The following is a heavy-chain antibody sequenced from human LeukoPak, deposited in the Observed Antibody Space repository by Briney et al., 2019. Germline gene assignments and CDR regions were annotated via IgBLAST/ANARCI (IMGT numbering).Heavy chain of an antibody. CDR3: ARNGGGRYCSSTSCFWFDP. Sequence: PSETLYLTCAVSGYSISSGYYCGWLRQPPGKGLEWIGSIDHSGSTYYNPSLKSRVTISVDTSKNQFSLKLSSVTAADTAVYYCARNGGGRYCSSTSCFWFDPWGQGTLVTVSS. CDR1: GYSISSGYY. CDR2: IDHSGST. V-gene: IGHV4-38-2*01. D-gene: IGHD2-2*01. J-gene: IGHJ5*02.